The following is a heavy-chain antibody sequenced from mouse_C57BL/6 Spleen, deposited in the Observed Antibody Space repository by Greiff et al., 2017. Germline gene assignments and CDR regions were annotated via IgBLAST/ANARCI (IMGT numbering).Heavy chain of an antibody. CDR3: ARSIITTGDY. D-gene: IGHD1-2*01. CDR1: GYTFTSYW. J-gene: IGHJ2*01. CDR2: IDPSDSYT. Sequence: QVQLQQPGAELVMPGASVKLSCKASGYTFTSYWMHWVKQRPGQGLEWIGEIDPSDSYTNYNQKFKGKSTLTVDKSSSTAYMQLSSLTSEDAAVYYCARSIITTGDYWGQGTTLTVSS. V-gene: IGHV1-69*01.